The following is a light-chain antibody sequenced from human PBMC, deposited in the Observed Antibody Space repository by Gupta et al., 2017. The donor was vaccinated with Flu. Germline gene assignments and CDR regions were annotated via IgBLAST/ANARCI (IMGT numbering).Light chain of an antibody. CDR3: LICRNNALV. Sequence: CTSRSGISVGTYTIYWYQQKPEKTPQFVLRYKSDSDKQRGSGVPSRFSASKDGSDNAGIFLISGLQSEDEADYYCLICRNNALVFGGGTKLTVL. V-gene: IGLV5-45*01. CDR1: SGISVGTYT. CDR2: YKSDSDK. J-gene: IGLJ3*02.